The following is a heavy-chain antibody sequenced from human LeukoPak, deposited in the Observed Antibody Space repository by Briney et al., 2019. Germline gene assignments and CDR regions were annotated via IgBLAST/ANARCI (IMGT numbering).Heavy chain of an antibody. J-gene: IGHJ5*02. CDR2: IIPIFGTA. V-gene: IGHV1-69*01. CDR3: ARVSPAWFDP. Sequence: GASVKVSCKASGGTFSSYAISWVRQAPGQGLEWMGGIIPIFGTANYAQKFQGRVTITADESTSTAYMELSSLRSDDTAVYYCARVSPAWFDPWGQGTLVTVSS. CDR1: GGTFSSYA. D-gene: IGHD1-14*01.